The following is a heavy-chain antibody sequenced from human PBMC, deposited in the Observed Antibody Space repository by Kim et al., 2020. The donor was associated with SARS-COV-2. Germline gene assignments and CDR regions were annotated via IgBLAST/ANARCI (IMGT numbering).Heavy chain of an antibody. Sequence: GGSLRLSCAASGFTFISYWMHWVRQVPEKGLVWVSRMKTDASTTMYADSVKGRFTISRDNAKNTLYLQMNSLRADDTAVYYCVRASVAAPNVFDIWGQGAVVTVSS. J-gene: IGHJ3*02. CDR2: MKTDASTT. V-gene: IGHV3-74*03. CDR3: VRASVAAPNVFDI. CDR1: GFTFISYW. D-gene: IGHD6-6*01.